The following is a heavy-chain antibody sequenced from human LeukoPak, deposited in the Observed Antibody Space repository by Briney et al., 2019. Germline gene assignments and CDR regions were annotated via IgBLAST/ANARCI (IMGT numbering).Heavy chain of an antibody. CDR2: INPNSGGT. D-gene: IGHD6-19*01. CDR3: ARDQYSSGWYSYVEDYYYGMDV. J-gene: IGHJ6*02. V-gene: IGHV1-2*02. Sequence: ASVKVSCKASGYTFTGYYMHWVRQAPGQGLEWMGWINPNSGGTNYAQKFQGRVTMTRDTSISTAYMELSRLRSDDTAVYYCARDQYSSGWYSYVEDYYYGMDVWGQGTTVTVSS. CDR1: GYTFTGYY.